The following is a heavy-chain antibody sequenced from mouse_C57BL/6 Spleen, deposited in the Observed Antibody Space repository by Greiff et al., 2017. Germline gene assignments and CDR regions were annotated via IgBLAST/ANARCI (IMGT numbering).Heavy chain of an antibody. J-gene: IGHJ4*01. CDR3: ARLGDYSAMDY. CDR2: ISYDGSN. CDR1: GYSITSGYY. V-gene: IGHV3-6*01. Sequence: ESGPGLVKPSQSLSLTCSVTGYSITSGYYWNWIRQFPGNKLEWMGYISYDGSNNYNPSLKNRISITRDTSKNQFFLKLNSVTTEDTATYYCARLGDYSAMDYWGQGTSVTVSS.